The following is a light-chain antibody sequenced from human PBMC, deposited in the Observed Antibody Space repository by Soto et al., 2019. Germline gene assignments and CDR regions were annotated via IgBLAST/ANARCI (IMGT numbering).Light chain of an antibody. V-gene: IGLV2-11*01. CDR1: SSDVGGYNY. CDR3: CSYAGSYTYV. CDR2: DVS. Sequence: QSALTQPRSVSGSPGQSVTISCTGTSSDVGGYNYVSSYQQHPGKAPKLMIYDVSKRPSGVPDRFSGSKSGNTASLTVSGLQAEDEADYYCCSYAGSYTYVFGTGTK. J-gene: IGLJ1*01.